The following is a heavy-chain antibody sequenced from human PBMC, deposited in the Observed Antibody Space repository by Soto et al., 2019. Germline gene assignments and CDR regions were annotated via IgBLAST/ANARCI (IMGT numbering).Heavy chain of an antibody. J-gene: IGHJ6*02. CDR1: GFTFSDYY. V-gene: IGHV3-11*06. D-gene: IGHD2-8*01. CDR2: ISSSSYT. CDR3: ARDPGRNCTNGVCYGGGMDV. Sequence: PGGSLRLSCAASGFTFSDYYMSWIRQAPGKGLEWVSYISSSSYTNYADSVKGRFTISRDNAKNSLYLQMNSLRAEDTALYYCARDPGRNCTNGVCYGGGMDVWGQGTTVTVSS.